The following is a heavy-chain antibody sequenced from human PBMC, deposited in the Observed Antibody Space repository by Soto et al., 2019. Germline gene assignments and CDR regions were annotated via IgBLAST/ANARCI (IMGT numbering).Heavy chain of an antibody. CDR2: ISYDGSNK. D-gene: IGHD6-19*01. J-gene: IGHJ4*02. V-gene: IGHV3-30-3*01. CDR3: ARDREGGGLVIAHYFDY. Sequence: QVQLVESGGGVVQPGRSLRLSCAASGFTVSSYAMHWVRQAPGKGLEWVAVISYDGSNKYYADSVKGRFTISRDNSKNTLYLQMNSLGAEDTAVYYCARDREGGGLVIAHYFDYWGQGTLVTVSS. CDR1: GFTVSSYA.